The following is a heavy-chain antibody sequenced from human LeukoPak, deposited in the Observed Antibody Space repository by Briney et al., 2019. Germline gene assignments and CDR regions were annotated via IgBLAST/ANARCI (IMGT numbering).Heavy chain of an antibody. CDR2: MNPNSGNT. Sequence: ASVKVSCKASGYTFTSYDINWVRQATGQGLEWMGWMNPNSGNTGYAQKFQGRVTMTRNTSISTAYMELSSLRSEDTAVYYCAVYCSSTSCYRTPDVDYWGQGTLVTVSS. J-gene: IGHJ4*02. CDR1: GYTFTSYD. CDR3: AVYCSSTSCYRTPDVDY. D-gene: IGHD2-2*02. V-gene: IGHV1-8*01.